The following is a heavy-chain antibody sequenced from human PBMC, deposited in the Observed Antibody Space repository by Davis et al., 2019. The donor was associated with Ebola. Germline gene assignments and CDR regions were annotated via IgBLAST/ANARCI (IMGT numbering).Heavy chain of an antibody. J-gene: IGHJ5*01. CDR2: IIPFLGIA. CDR1: GGTFSSYA. CDR3: ARPGAAPPGNWFDS. D-gene: IGHD1-26*01. Sequence: SVKVSCKASGGTFSSYAVSWVRQAPGQGLEWMGGIIPFLGIAKYAQKFQDRITITRDTSASTAYLELSSLRSEDTAVYYCARPGAAPPGNWFDSWGQGTLVTVSS. V-gene: IGHV1-69*10.